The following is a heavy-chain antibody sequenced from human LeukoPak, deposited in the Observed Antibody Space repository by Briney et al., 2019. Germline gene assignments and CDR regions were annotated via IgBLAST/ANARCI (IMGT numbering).Heavy chain of an antibody. Sequence: KPSETLSLTCTVSGGSISSYYWSWIRQPPGKGLEWIGYIYCSGSTSYNPSLKSRVTILVDTSKNQFSLKLSSVTAADTAVYYCARHERDASLDHALDIWGQGTMVTVSS. CDR1: GGSISSYY. J-gene: IGHJ3*02. D-gene: IGHD5-24*01. CDR3: ARHERDASLDHALDI. V-gene: IGHV4-59*08. CDR2: IYCSGST.